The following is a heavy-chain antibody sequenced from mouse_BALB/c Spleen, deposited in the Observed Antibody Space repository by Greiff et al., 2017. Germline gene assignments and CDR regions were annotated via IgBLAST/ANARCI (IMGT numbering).Heavy chain of an antibody. CDR1: GFTFSSYG. D-gene: IGHD1-1*01. CDR3: ARADYYGSSFAY. CDR2: INSNGGST. V-gene: IGHV5-6-3*01. J-gene: IGHJ3*01. Sequence: EVKVIESGGGLVQPGGSLKLSCAASGFTFSSYGMSWVRQTPDKRLELVATINSNGGSTYYPDSVKGRFTISRDNAKNTLYLQMSSLKSEDTAMYYCARADYYGSSFAYWGQGTLVTVSA.